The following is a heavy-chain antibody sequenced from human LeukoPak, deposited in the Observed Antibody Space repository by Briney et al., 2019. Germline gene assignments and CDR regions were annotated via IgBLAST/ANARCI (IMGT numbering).Heavy chain of an antibody. CDR2: ISAYNGNT. CDR1: GYTFTSYG. J-gene: IGHJ4*02. CDR3: ARDLGTGLSSNYFDY. D-gene: IGHD5-18*01. Sequence: ASVKVSCKASGYTFTSYGISWVRQATGQGLEWMVWISAYNGNTNYAQKLQGRVTMTIDTSTSTAYMELRSLRSDDTAVYYCARDLGTGLSSNYFDYWGQGTLVTVSS. V-gene: IGHV1-18*01.